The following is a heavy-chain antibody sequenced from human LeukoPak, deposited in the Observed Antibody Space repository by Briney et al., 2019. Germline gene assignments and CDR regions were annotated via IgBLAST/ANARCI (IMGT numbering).Heavy chain of an antibody. V-gene: IGHV3-23*01. CDR2: ISRSGHSI. J-gene: IGHJ6*03. CDR3: ANHPEPSGYSSSWYGISYYYYMDV. CDR1: GFTFSTYA. Sequence: GGSLRLSCAASGFTFSTYAMTWVRQAPGKGLEWVSVISRSGHSIHYADSVKGRFTISRDNSKNTLYLQMNSLRAEDTAVYYCANHPEPSGYSSSWYGISYYYYMDVWGKGTTVTVSS. D-gene: IGHD6-13*01.